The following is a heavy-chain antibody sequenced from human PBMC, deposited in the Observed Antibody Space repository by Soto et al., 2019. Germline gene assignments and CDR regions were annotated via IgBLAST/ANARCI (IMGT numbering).Heavy chain of an antibody. V-gene: IGHV4-34*01. CDR1: GGSFSGYY. CDR3: ARHPRFGKRPNWFDP. CDR2: IYYSGST. Sequence: SETLSLTCAVYGGSFSGYYWSWIRQPPGKGLEWIGSIYYSGSTYYNPSLKSRVTISVDTSKNQFSLKLSSVTAADTAVYYCARHPRFGKRPNWFDPWGQGTLVTVSS. J-gene: IGHJ5*02. D-gene: IGHD1-1*01.